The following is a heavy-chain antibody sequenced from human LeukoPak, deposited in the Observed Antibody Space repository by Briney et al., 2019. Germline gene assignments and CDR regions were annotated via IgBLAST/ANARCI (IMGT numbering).Heavy chain of an antibody. CDR3: ARGSYSGSQGYAFDI. D-gene: IGHD1-26*01. Sequence: SETLSLTCTVSGGSISSYHWSWIRQPAGKGLEWIGRIYTSGSTNYNPSLKSRVTMSVDTSKNQFSLKLSSVTAADTGVYYCARGSYSGSQGYAFDIWGQGTMVTVSS. CDR2: IYTSGST. CDR1: GGSISSYH. V-gene: IGHV4-4*07. J-gene: IGHJ3*02.